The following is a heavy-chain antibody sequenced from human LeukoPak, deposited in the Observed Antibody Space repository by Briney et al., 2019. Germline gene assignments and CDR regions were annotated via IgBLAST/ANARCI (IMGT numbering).Heavy chain of an antibody. CDR2: IYPNSGGT. J-gene: IGHJ4*02. CDR3: ARGYYDILTGYFYYFDY. Sequence: ASVKVSCKASGYTFTGYYMHWVRQAPGQGLEWMGWIYPNSGGTNYAQKFQGRVTMTRDTSISIAYMELSRLRSDDTAVYYCARGYYDILTGYFYYFDYWGQGTLVTVSS. D-gene: IGHD3-9*01. CDR1: GYTFTGYY. V-gene: IGHV1-2*02.